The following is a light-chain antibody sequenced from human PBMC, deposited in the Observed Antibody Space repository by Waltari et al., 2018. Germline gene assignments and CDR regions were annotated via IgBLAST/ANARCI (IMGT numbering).Light chain of an antibody. J-gene: IGLJ3*02. Sequence: QSALTQPASVSGSPGQSITFSCTGTSSDVRTYNLVSWYQQHPGKAPKLMIYEVTKRPSGVSDRFSGSKSGNTASLTISGLQAEDEADYYCCSYAGGTTVLFGGGTKVTVL. CDR2: EVT. V-gene: IGLV2-23*02. CDR3: CSYAGGTTVL. CDR1: SSDVRTYNL.